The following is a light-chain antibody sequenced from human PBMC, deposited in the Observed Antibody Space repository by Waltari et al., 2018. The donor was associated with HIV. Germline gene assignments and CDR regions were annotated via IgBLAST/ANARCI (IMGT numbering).Light chain of an antibody. V-gene: IGKV1-9*01. CDR1: QGISNY. CDR2: AAS. J-gene: IGKJ2*01. CDR3: QQLNNIPYT. Sequence: DIHLNQSPSFLSASGGDRVTITCRASQGISNYLAWYQQKPGRAPKLLTYAASTLRSGVPSRFSGGGSGTEFTLTISSLQPEDFASYYCQQLNNIPYTFGQGTRLEIK.